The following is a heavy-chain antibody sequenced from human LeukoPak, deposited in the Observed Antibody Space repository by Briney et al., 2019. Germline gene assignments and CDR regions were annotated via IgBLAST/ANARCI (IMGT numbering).Heavy chain of an antibody. CDR1: GFTFSSYG. V-gene: IGHV3-48*04. Sequence: GRSLRLSCAASGFTFSSYGIHWVRQAPGKGLEWVSYISSSSSTIYYADSVKGRFTISRDNAKNSLYLQMNSLRAEGTAVYYCASDSSGWGHWYFDLWGRGTLVTVSS. J-gene: IGHJ2*01. CDR2: ISSSSSTI. D-gene: IGHD6-19*01. CDR3: ASDSSGWGHWYFDL.